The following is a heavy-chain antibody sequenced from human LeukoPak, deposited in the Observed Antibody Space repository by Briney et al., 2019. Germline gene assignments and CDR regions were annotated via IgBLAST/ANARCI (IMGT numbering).Heavy chain of an antibody. V-gene: IGHV3-48*01. Sequence: GGSLRLSCAASGFTFSSYSMNWVRQAPGKGLEWVSYISSSSSTIYYADSVKGRFTISRDNAKNSLYLQMNSLRAEDTAVYYCARDRGELSSSWAQALNWFDPWGQGTLVTVSS. D-gene: IGHD6-13*01. J-gene: IGHJ5*02. CDR1: GFTFSSYS. CDR2: ISSSSSTI. CDR3: ARDRGELSSSWAQALNWFDP.